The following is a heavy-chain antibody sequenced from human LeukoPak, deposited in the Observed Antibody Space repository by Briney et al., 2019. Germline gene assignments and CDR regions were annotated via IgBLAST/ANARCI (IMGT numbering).Heavy chain of an antibody. J-gene: IGHJ4*02. CDR3: VTTSNDDSSGYYYDPTPHDY. CDR2: INHSGST. V-gene: IGHV4-34*01. D-gene: IGHD3-22*01. CDR1: GGSFSGYY. Sequence: PSETLSLTCAVYGGSFSGYYWSWIRQPPGKGLEWIGEINHSGSTNYNPSLKSRVTISVDTSKNQFSLKLSSVTAADTAVYYCVTTSNDDSSGYYYDPTPHDYWGQGTLVTVSS.